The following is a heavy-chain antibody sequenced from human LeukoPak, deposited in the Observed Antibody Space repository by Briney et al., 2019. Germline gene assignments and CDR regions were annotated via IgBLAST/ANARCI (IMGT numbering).Heavy chain of an antibody. Sequence: ASVKVSCKASGDTFSTYAFSWVRQAPGQGLDWMGGIIPIFGTPNYAQKFQGRFTITTDESTSTAFMELTSLTSEDTAGYYCARGRKCRLVLNGYDLWGQGTLVTVSS. CDR3: ARGRKCRLVLNGYDL. CDR1: GDTFSTYA. V-gene: IGHV1-69*05. CDR2: IIPIFGTP. D-gene: IGHD5-24*01. J-gene: IGHJ5*02.